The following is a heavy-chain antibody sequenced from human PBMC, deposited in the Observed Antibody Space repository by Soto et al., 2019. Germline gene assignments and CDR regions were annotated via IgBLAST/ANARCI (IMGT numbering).Heavy chain of an antibody. V-gene: IGHV1-69*13. J-gene: IGHJ4*02. CDR1: GFTFTSYG. CDR2: IIPVFGTV. Sequence: SVKVSCKASGFTFTSYGITWVRQAPGQGPEWLGGIIPVFGTVNNAQKFQGRVTITADESTATAYMELSGLTSEDTAVYFCARDPRIYCTSASCHSYFDYWGPGTLVTVSS. D-gene: IGHD2-2*01. CDR3: ARDPRIYCTSASCHSYFDY.